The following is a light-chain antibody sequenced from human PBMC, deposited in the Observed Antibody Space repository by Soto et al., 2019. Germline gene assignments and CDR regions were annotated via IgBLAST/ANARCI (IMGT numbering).Light chain of an antibody. CDR2: GAS. J-gene: IGKJ2*01. CDR1: QSVSSDY. Sequence: EIVLTQSPGTLSLSPGERATLSCRASQSVSSDYLAWYQQKPGQAPRILISGASIRATGIPDRFSGGGSGTDFTLTIGRAEPEYCAVYSCQQYGTSPYTFGQGTKLEIK. CDR3: QQYGTSPYT. V-gene: IGKV3-20*01.